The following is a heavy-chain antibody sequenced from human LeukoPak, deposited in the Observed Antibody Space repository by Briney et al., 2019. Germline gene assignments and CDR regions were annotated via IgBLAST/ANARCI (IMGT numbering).Heavy chain of an antibody. D-gene: IGHD3-10*01. CDR3: ASHLIRGGAFDI. CDR2: IIPIFGTA. V-gene: IGHV1-69*06. J-gene: IGHJ3*02. CDR1: GGTFSSYA. Sequence: SVQVSCKASGGTFSSYAISWVRPAPGQGLEWMGGIIPIFGTANYAQKFQGRVTITADKSTSTAYMELSSLRSEDTAVYYCASHLIRGGAFDIWGQGTMVTVSS.